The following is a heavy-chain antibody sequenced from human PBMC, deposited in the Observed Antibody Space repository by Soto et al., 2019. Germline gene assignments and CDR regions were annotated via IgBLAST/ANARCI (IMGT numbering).Heavy chain of an antibody. J-gene: IGHJ4*02. D-gene: IGHD7-27*01. V-gene: IGHV4-4*08. CDR1: GGSISSYY. Sequence: SETLSLTCTVSGGSISSYYWSWIRRPPGKGLEWIGYVYSSGSTNYNPSLRSRVTMSADTSKNHLSLNVTSVTAADTAVYYCASHLRPTNWGGGYFDYWGQGPLVTVSS. CDR3: ASHLRPTNWGGGYFDY. CDR2: VYSSGST.